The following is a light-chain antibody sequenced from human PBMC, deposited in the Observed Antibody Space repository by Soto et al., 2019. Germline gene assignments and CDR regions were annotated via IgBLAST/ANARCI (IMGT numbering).Light chain of an antibody. V-gene: IGLV6-57*04. CDR2: EDY. CDR1: SGSIDSNY. CDR3: QTYDDTIVL. Sequence: NFMLTQPHSVSESPGRTVTISCSRSSGSIDSNYVQWYQQRPGSAPTIVIYEDYERPSGVPDRFSGSIDSSSNSASLTISGLKSEDEAHYYCQTYDDTIVLFGGGTKVTVL. J-gene: IGLJ2*01.